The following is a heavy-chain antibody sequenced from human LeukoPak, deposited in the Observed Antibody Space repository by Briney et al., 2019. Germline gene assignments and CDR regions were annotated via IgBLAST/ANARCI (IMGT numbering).Heavy chain of an antibody. CDR2: ISAYNGNT. D-gene: IGHD2-15*01. V-gene: IGHV1-18*01. J-gene: IGHJ2*01. CDR1: GYTFTSYG. CDR3: ARSYCSGGSCYWYFDL. Sequence: ASVKVSCKASGYTFTSYGISWVRQAPGQGLEWMGWISAYNGNTNYAQKLQGRVTMTTDTSTSTAYMELRSLRSDDTAVYYCARSYCSGGSCYWYFDLWGRGTLVTVSS.